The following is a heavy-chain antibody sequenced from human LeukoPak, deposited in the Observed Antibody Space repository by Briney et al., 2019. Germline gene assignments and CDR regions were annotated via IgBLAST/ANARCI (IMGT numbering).Heavy chain of an antibody. J-gene: IGHJ5*02. CDR3: AKDVLRYSHWFDP. Sequence: GGSLRLSCEASGITISSYAIHWVRQAPGKGLEWVAVISYDGSNKYYADSVKGRFTISRDNSKNTLYLQMNSLRAEDTAVYYCAKDVLRYSHWFDPWGQGTLVTVSS. V-gene: IGHV3-30*04. D-gene: IGHD3-9*01. CDR2: ISYDGSNK. CDR1: GITISSYA.